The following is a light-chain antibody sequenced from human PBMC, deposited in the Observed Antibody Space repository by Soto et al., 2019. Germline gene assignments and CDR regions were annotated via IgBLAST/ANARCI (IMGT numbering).Light chain of an antibody. CDR3: QQYYSFPYT. V-gene: IGKV1-39*01. CDR2: SAS. Sequence: DIQMTQSPSSLSASVGDRVTITCRASQSITTYLNWCRQKPGKAPKLLIYSASSLQSGVPSRFSGSGSETEFALTISCLQSEDFATYYCQQYYSFPYTFGQGTRLEIK. CDR1: QSITTY. J-gene: IGKJ5*01.